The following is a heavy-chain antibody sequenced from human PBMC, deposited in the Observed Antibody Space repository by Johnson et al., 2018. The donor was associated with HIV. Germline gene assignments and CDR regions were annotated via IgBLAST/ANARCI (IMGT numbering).Heavy chain of an antibody. V-gene: IGHV3-30-3*01. CDR1: GFTFRSHA. CDR2: ISYDGNNK. CDR3: ASFAAAGDAFDI. D-gene: IGHD6-13*01. J-gene: IGHJ3*02. Sequence: QVQLVESGGGVVRPGGSLRLSCAASGFTFRSHAMHWVRQAPGKGLEWVAVISYDGNNKFQADSVKGRFTISRDNSKNTLYLQMNSLRAEDTAVYYCASFAAAGDAFDIWGQGTMVTVSS.